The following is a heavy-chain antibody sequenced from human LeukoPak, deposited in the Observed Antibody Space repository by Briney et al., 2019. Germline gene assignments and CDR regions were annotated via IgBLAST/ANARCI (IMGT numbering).Heavy chain of an antibody. CDR3: ARCLSRCNNGFDI. CDR1: GASISGYY. D-gene: IGHD2/OR15-2a*01. V-gene: IGHV4-59*01. Sequence: PSETLSLTCSVSGASISGYYWSWIRQPPGKGLEWFGHIYYSGSTTYNPSLKSRVTISVDTSKNQFSLKLSSVTAVDTAVYYCARCLSRCNNGFDIWGQGTMVTVSS. CDR2: IYYSGST. J-gene: IGHJ3*02.